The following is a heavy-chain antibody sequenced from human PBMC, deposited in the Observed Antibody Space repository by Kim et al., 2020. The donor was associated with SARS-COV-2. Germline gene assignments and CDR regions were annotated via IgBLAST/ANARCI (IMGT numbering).Heavy chain of an antibody. D-gene: IGHD3-10*01. CDR2: ISYDGKNK. CDR1: GFTFRTGA. Sequence: GGSLRLSCTASGFTFRTGAMHWVRQAPGKGLEWVAVISYDGKNKYYGDSVKGRFTISRDNSKNTLYLQMNSLGTEDTAVYYCAKDESRISVIRGVINNKYYGLDVWGQGTMVTVSS. CDR3: AKDESRISVIRGVINNKYYGLDV. V-gene: IGHV3-30*18. J-gene: IGHJ6*02.